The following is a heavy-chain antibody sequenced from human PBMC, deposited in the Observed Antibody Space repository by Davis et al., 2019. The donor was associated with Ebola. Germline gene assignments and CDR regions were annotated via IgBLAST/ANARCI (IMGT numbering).Heavy chain of an antibody. J-gene: IGHJ4*02. CDR2: IYTSGST. V-gene: IGHV4-4*07. CDR3: ARDTAPYCGGDCYLFDY. D-gene: IGHD2-21*01. CDR1: GGSISSYY. Sequence: PSETLSLTCTVSGGSISSYYWSWIRQPAGKGLEWIGRIYTSGSTNYNPSLKSRVTISVDTSKNQFSLKLSSVTAADTAVYYCARDTAPYCGGDCYLFDYWGQGTLVTVSS.